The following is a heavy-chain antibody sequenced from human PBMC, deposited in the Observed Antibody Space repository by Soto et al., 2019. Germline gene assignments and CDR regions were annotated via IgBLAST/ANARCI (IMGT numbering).Heavy chain of an antibody. J-gene: IGHJ3*01. CDR1: GFTFDYYA. D-gene: IGHD6-19*01. V-gene: IGHV3-9*01. CDR3: AKDLRSRSLFGLSGGWYGGAFDV. Sequence: EEQLVESGGGLVQSGRSLRLSCVASGFTFDYYAMHWVRQAPGKGLEWVSGISWNSGSIGYADSMKGRFTTSRDNAKNSLYLHMNSLRAEDTALYYCAKDLRSRSLFGLSGGWYGGAFDVWGQGTMVTVSS. CDR2: ISWNSGSI.